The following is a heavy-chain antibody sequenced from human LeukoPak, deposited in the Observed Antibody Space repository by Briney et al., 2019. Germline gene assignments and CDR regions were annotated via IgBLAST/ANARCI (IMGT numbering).Heavy chain of an antibody. V-gene: IGHV4-4*07. CDR1: GGSISSYY. CDR2: IYSTGST. J-gene: IGHJ4*02. Sequence: SETLSLTCTVSGGSISSYYWSWIRQPAGKGLEWIGRIYSTGSTNYNPSLRSRVTMSVDTSKNQFSLKLSSVTAADTAVYYCARGFRAAAGTGFDYWGQGTLVTVCS. D-gene: IGHD6-13*01. CDR3: ARGFRAAAGTGFDY.